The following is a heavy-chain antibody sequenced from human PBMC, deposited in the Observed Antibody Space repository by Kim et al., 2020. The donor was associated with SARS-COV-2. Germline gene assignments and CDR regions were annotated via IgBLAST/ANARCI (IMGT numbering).Heavy chain of an antibody. CDR3: ARAQAHGVQH. V-gene: IGHV3-33*01. CDR2: N. Sequence: NYYADSVKGRFTISRDNAKNTLYLQMNSLRAEDTAVYYCARAQAHGVQHWGQGTLVTVSS. J-gene: IGHJ1*01. D-gene: IGHD3-10*01.